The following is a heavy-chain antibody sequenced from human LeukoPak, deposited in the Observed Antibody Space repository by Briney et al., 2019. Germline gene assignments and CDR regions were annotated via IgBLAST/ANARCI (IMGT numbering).Heavy chain of an antibody. CDR1: GYTFTGYY. V-gene: IGHV1-2*02. D-gene: IGHD6-19*01. J-gene: IGHJ4*02. CDR3: ARDRAFIAVAGYFDY. Sequence: ASVKVSCKASGYTFTGYYMHWVRQAPGQGLDWMGWINPNSGGTNYAQKFQGRVTMTRDTSISTAYMELSRLRSDDTAVYYCARDRAFIAVAGYFDYWGQGTLVTVSS. CDR2: INPNSGGT.